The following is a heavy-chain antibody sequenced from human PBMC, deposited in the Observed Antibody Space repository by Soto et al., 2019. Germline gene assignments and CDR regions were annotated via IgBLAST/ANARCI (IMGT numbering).Heavy chain of an antibody. V-gene: IGHV3-23*01. J-gene: IGHJ4*02. D-gene: IGHD3-9*01. CDR1: GFTFIGYA. CDR2: IRDTGGYT. CDR3: AKPSHEMLTGYSPFDH. Sequence: PWGSLRLSCVASGFTFIGYAIIFFRHSPFKWLQWVSAIRDTGGYTYYADSVKGRFTISRDNSKSTLFLQMDSLTADDSALYYCAKPSHEMLTGYSPFDHWGQGTLVTVSS.